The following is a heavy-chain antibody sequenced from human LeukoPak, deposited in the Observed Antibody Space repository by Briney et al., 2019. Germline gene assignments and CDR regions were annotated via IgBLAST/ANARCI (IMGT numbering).Heavy chain of an antibody. CDR2: INPSGGST. CDR1: GYTFTSYY. J-gene: IGHJ4*02. Sequence: ASVKVSCKASGYTFTSYYMHWVRQAPGQGLEWMGIINPSGGSTSYAQKFQGRVTMTRDMSTSTVYMELSSLRAEDTAVYYCARALWFGELWDGDIDYWGQGTLVTVSS. V-gene: IGHV1-46*01. D-gene: IGHD3-10*01. CDR3: ARALWFGELWDGDIDY.